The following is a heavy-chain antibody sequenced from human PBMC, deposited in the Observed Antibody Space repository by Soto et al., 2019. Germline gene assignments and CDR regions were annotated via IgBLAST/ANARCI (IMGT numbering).Heavy chain of an antibody. V-gene: IGHV3-7*01. CDR1: GFTFTTFW. J-gene: IGHJ4*02. CDR3: VRENWQYDC. CDR2: ITQDGSAK. D-gene: IGHD2-2*01. Sequence: EVQLVESGGGLVQPGGSLRLSCAASGFTFTTFWMTWVRQAPGKGLEWVATITQDGSAKYYVDSVKGRFTISRDNAKNSLYLQMNGLRAEDAAVYYCVRENWQYDCWGQGTLVTVSS.